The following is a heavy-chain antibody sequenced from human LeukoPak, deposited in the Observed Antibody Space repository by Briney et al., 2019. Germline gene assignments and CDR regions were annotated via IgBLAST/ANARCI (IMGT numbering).Heavy chain of an antibody. D-gene: IGHD6-6*01. CDR2: IYTSGST. Sequence: KSSETLSLTCTVSGGSTSSGSYYWSWIRQPAGKGLEWIGRIYTSGSTNYNPSLKSRVTISVDTSKNQFSLKLNSVTAADTAVYYCARDPTLAAPDCWGQGTLVTVSS. CDR3: ARDPTLAAPDC. CDR1: GGSTSSGSYY. J-gene: IGHJ4*02. V-gene: IGHV4-61*02.